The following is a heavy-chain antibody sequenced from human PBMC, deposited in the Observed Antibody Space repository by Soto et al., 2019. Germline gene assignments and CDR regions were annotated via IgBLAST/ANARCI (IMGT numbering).Heavy chain of an antibody. V-gene: IGHV4-34*01. CDR3: ARVAYTEASYYYYGMDV. Sequence: SETLSLTCAVYGGSFSGYYWSWIRQPPGKGLEWIGEINHSGSTNYNPSLKSRVTISVDTSKNQFSLKLSSVTAADTAVYYCARVAYTEASYYYYGMDVWGKGTTVTVSS. CDR2: INHSGST. D-gene: IGHD2-2*02. CDR1: GGSFSGYY. J-gene: IGHJ6*04.